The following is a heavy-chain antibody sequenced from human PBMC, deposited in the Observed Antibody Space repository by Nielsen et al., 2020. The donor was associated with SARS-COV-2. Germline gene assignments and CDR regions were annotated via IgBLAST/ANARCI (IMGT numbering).Heavy chain of an antibody. Sequence: GGSLRLSCAASGFTFSSYGMHWVRQAPGKGLEWVAVISYDGSNKYYADSVKGRFTISRDNSKNTLYLQMNSLRAEDTAVYYCAKGFGRDVYYGMDVWGQGTTVTVSS. V-gene: IGHV3-30*18. J-gene: IGHJ6*02. D-gene: IGHD3-10*01. CDR2: ISYDGSNK. CDR3: AKGFGRDVYYGMDV. CDR1: GFTFSSYG.